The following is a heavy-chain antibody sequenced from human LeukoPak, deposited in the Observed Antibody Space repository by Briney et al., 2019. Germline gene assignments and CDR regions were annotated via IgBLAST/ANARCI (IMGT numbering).Heavy chain of an antibody. CDR2: ISYDESNK. CDR1: GFTFSSSG. V-gene: IGHV3-30*18. CDR3: AKEMGVTNYFEY. D-gene: IGHD1-26*01. Sequence: GGSLRLSCAASGFTFSSSGMHWVRQAPGKGLEWVSVISYDESNKYYADSVKGRFTISRDNSKNTLYLQMNSLRAEDTAVYYCAKEMGVTNYFEYWGQGTLVTVSS. J-gene: IGHJ4*02.